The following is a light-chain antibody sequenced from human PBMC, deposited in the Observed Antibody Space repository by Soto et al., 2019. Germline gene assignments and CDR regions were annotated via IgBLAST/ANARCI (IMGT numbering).Light chain of an antibody. V-gene: IGKV3-11*01. CDR2: DAS. J-gene: IGKJ5*01. CDR3: QQRRSWPPTIT. Sequence: ENVLTQSPATLSLSPGERATLSCRASHSVGTYLAWSQQRPGQAPRLLIYDASYRATDIPPRFSGSGSGTDFTLTISSLEPEDFAVYYCQQRRSWPPTITFGQGTRLEIK. CDR1: HSVGTY.